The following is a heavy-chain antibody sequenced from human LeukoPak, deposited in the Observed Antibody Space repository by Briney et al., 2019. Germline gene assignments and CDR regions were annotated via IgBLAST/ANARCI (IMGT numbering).Heavy chain of an antibody. CDR3: ARDFLTGDGV. CDR1: GYTFTSYY. Sequence: ASVKVSCKASGYTFTSYYIHWVRQAPGQGLEWMGIINPIGGTTDYAQKFQGRVTMTTDTSTSTAYMELRSLRSDDTAVYYCARDFLTGDGVWGQGTLVTVSS. D-gene: IGHD3-9*01. CDR2: INPIGGTT. V-gene: IGHV1-46*01. J-gene: IGHJ4*02.